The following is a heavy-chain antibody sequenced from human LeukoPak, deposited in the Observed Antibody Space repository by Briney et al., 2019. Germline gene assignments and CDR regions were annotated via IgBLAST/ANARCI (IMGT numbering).Heavy chain of an antibody. CDR3: ARAGGNYDFWSGQSRHAFDI. Sequence: SETLSLTCTVSGGSISSGDYYWSWIRQPPGKGLEWIGYIYYSGSTYYNPSLKSRVTISVDTSKNQFSLKLSSVTAADTAVYYCARAGGNYDFWSGQSRHAFDIWGQGTMVTVSS. J-gene: IGHJ3*02. D-gene: IGHD3-3*01. V-gene: IGHV4-30-4*08. CDR1: GGSISSGDYY. CDR2: IYYSGST.